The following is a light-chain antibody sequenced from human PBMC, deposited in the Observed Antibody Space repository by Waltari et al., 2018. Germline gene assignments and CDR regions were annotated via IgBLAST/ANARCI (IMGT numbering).Light chain of an antibody. CDR1: SSHIGSNY. V-gene: IGLV1-47*01. Sequence: QSVLTQPPSASGTPGQRVTISCSGRSSHIGSNYVYWYQHLPGTTPKLLIYRNNQRPSGVPDRFSGSKSGTSASLAISGLRSEDEADYYCAAWDDSLSGHWVFGGGTKLTVL. CDR3: AAWDDSLSGHWV. J-gene: IGLJ3*02. CDR2: RNN.